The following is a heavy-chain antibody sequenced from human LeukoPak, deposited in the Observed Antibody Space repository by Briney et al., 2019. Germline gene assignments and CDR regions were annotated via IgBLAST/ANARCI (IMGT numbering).Heavy chain of an antibody. CDR1: GFSLSTSGVG. D-gene: IGHD3-3*01. Sequence: SGPTLANPTQTLTLTCTFSGFSLSTSGVGVGWIRQPPGKALEWLALIYWDGDKRYSPSLKSRLTITKDTSKNQVVLTMTNMDPVDTATYYCAHRQGEYYDFWSGYYTEGGFFDYWGQGTLVTVSS. CDR3: AHRQGEYYDFWSGYYTEGGFFDY. V-gene: IGHV2-5*02. J-gene: IGHJ4*02. CDR2: IYWDGDK.